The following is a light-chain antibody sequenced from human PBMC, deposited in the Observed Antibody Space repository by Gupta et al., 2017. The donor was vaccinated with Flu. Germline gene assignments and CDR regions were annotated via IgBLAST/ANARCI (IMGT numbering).Light chain of an antibody. V-gene: IGKV3-20*01. CDR1: QSVRSSY. CDR3: QQYGNSPVT. J-gene: IGKJ1*01. CDR2: GAS. Sequence: EIVLTQSPVTLSLSPGERATLSCRAGQSVRSSYLAWYQQKPGQAPRLLIYGASSRATGIPDRFSGSGSGTDFTLTISRLEPEDFAVYYCQQYGNSPVTFGQGTKVEIK.